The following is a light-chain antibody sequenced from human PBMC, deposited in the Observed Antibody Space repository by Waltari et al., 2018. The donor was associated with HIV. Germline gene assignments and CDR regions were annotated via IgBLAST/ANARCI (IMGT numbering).Light chain of an antibody. CDR1: KLGNRF. V-gene: IGLV3-1*01. Sequence: DLSQPASVSVSPGQTATVTCSGDKLGNRFVCWYRQKSGQSPELIIYQDSRPPSGISDRVSGSTSGNKATLTIRGTQSIDEGDYYCQAWDSNTFVFGSGTRVTVL. J-gene: IGLJ1*01. CDR3: QAWDSNTFV. CDR2: QDS.